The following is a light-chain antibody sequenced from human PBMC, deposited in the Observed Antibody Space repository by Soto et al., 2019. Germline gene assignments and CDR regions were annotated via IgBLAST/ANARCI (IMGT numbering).Light chain of an antibody. V-gene: IGKV3-20*01. J-gene: IGKJ2*01. Sequence: EIVLTQSPGTLSLSSGERATLSCRASQSVSSSYLAWYQQKPGQAPRLLIYGASSRATGIPDRFSGSGSGTDFTLTISRLEPEDFAVYYCQQYGSSPFFAQGTKLEIK. CDR3: QQYGSSPF. CDR2: GAS. CDR1: QSVSSSY.